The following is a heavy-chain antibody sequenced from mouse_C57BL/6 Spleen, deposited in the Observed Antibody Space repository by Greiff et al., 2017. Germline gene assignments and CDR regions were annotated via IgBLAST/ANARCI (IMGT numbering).Heavy chain of an antibody. D-gene: IGHD1-1*01. Sequence: QVQLQQPGTELVKPGASVKLSCKASGYTFTSYWMHWVKQRPGQGLEWIGNINPSNGGTNYTEKFKSKATLPVDKSSSTAYMQLSSLTSEDSAVDYCARNLLRAWYFDVWGTGTTVTVSS. CDR3: ARNLLRAWYFDV. CDR1: GYTFTSYW. J-gene: IGHJ1*03. V-gene: IGHV1-53*01. CDR2: INPSNGGT.